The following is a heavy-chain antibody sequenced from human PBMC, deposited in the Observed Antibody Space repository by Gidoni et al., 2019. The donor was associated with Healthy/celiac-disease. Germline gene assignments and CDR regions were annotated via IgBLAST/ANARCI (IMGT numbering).Heavy chain of an antibody. D-gene: IGHD4-4*01. V-gene: IGHV4-59*01. CDR2: IYYSGST. Sequence: QVQLQESGPGLVTPSETLSLTCPVSGGSISSSYWSWIRQPPGKGLEWIGYIYYSGSTNYNPSLKSRVTISVDTSKNQFSLKLSSVTAADTAVYYCARDMTTVISSSTHNWFDPWGQGTLVTVSS. J-gene: IGHJ5*02. CDR3: ARDMTTVISSSTHNWFDP. CDR1: GGSISSSY.